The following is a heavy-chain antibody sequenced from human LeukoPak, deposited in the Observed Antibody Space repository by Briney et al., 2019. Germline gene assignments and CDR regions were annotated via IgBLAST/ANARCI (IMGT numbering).Heavy chain of an antibody. V-gene: IGHV4-4*02. CDR2: INHSGST. J-gene: IGHJ6*02. CDR1: GGSISSTNW. Sequence: SETLSLTCAVSGGSISSTNWRSWIRQPPGKGLEWIGEINHSGSTNYNPSLKSRVTISVDTSKNQFSLKLSSVTAADTAVYYCARRGDCSSTSCYVKALYYYYGMDVWGQGTTVTVSS. D-gene: IGHD2-2*01. CDR3: ARRGDCSSTSCYVKALYYYYGMDV.